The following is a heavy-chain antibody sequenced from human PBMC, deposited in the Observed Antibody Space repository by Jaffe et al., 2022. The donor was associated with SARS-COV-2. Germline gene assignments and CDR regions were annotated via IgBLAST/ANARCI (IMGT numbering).Heavy chain of an antibody. V-gene: IGHV3-33*01. Sequence: QVQLVESGGGVVQPGRSLRLSCVASGPHFDWYGMHWVRQAPGKGLEWVAVIWHDGSEKHYADSVKGRFTISRDNSKSTLYLEMNSLRVEDTAVYYCAGCTSRTCYMGGMDVWGQGTTVTVSS. CDR2: IWHDGSEK. D-gene: IGHD2-2*02. CDR3: AGCTSRTCYMGGMDV. CDR1: GPHFDWYG. J-gene: IGHJ6*02.